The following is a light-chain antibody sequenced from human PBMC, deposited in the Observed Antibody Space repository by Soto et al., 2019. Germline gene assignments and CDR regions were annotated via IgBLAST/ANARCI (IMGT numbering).Light chain of an antibody. J-gene: IGKJ1*01. Sequence: DIQMTQSPSTLSGSIGDRVTITCRASQTISSWLAWYHQKPGKAPKLLIYKASTLKSGVPPRFSGSGSGTDFTLAISSLQPEDSATYYCLQDINYPWTFGQGTKVDI. CDR2: KAS. V-gene: IGKV1-5*03. CDR1: QTISSW. CDR3: LQDINYPWT.